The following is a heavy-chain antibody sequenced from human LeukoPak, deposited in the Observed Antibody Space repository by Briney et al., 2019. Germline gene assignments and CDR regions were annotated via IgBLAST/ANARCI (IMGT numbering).Heavy chain of an antibody. CDR1: GGSISSGDYY. CDR3: ARESSSGFYLHY. Sequence: SQTLSLTCTVSGGSISSGDYYWSWIRQPPGKGLEWIGYIYYSGSTNYNPSLKSRVTISVDTSKNQFSLKLSSVTAADTAVYYCARESSSGFYLHYWGQGALVTVSS. CDR2: IYYSGST. D-gene: IGHD6-19*01. V-gene: IGHV4-61*08. J-gene: IGHJ4*02.